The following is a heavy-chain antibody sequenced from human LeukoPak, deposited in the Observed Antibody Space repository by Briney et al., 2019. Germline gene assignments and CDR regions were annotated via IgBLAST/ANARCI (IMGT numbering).Heavy chain of an antibody. D-gene: IGHD1-26*01. J-gene: IGHJ4*02. Sequence: PSETLSLTCTVSGGSISSSSYYWGWIRQPPGKGLEWIGSIYYSGSTYYNPSLKSRVTISVDTSKNQFSLKLNSVTAADTAVYYCVRGSYHFDYWGQGTLVTVSS. CDR2: IYYSGST. CDR3: VRGSYHFDY. CDR1: GGSISSSSYY. V-gene: IGHV4-39*07.